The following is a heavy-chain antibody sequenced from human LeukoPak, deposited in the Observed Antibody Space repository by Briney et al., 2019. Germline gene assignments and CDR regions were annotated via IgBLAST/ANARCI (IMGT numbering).Heavy chain of an antibody. D-gene: IGHD3-22*01. CDR3: ARDVRNYYDSSGYYLFDY. Sequence: SETLSLTCTVSGYSVSRGYYWGWIRQPPGKGLEWIGNIYHGGSTYYSPSLKSRVTISLDTSRNQFSLKLNSVTAADTAVYYCARDVRNYYDSSGYYLFDYWGQGTLVTVSS. CDR2: IYHGGST. CDR1: GYSVSRGYY. V-gene: IGHV4-38-2*02. J-gene: IGHJ4*02.